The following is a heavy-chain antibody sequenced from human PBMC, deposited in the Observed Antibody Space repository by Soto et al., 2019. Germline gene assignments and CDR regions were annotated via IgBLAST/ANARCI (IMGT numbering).Heavy chain of an antibody. V-gene: IGHV3-7*01. J-gene: IGHJ6*01. Sequence: GGSLRLSCDASEFMFRMYLMSWVRQAPGRGLEWVANINQDGSEKYYADSVKGRFAISRDNTKNLLPLQMNSLRAEDTAIYYCARGVGGVLVAGCSRCSHYNRYSQSTPAPSLGAGGSSPSSNYY. CDR2: INQDGSEK. CDR3: ARGVGGVLVAGCSRCSHYNRYSQSTPAPSLGAGGSSPSSNYY. D-gene: IGHD2-2*01. CDR1: EFMFRMYL.